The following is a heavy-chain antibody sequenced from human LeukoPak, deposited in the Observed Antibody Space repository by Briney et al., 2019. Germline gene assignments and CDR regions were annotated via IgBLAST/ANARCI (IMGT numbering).Heavy chain of an antibody. CDR2: INHSGST. D-gene: IGHD2-2*01. V-gene: IGHV4-34*01. CDR3: ARGPIVVVPAAMWHYNWFDP. J-gene: IGHJ5*02. CDR1: GGSFNDCY. Sequence: SETLSLTCGVYGGSFNDCYWNWIRQPPGKGLEWMGEINHSGSTNYNPSLKSRVTISVDTSKNQFSLKLSSVTAADTAVYYCARGPIVVVPAAMWHYNWFDPWGQGTLVTVSS.